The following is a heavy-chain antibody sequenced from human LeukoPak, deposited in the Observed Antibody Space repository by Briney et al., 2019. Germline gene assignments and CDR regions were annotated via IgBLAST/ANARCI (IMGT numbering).Heavy chain of an antibody. CDR2: IGGSGDKT. D-gene: IGHD6-19*01. V-gene: IGHV3-23*01. J-gene: IGHJ4*02. CDR1: GFTFNRNA. CDR3: VRRGDASSGWGDHDY. Sequence: GGPLRLSCAASGFTFNRNAISWVRQAPGKGLEWVSTIGGSGDKTFYADSVKGRFTISRDNSKNMLHLQMSSLTGEDTGLYYCVRRGDASSGWGDHDYWGQGALVTVSS.